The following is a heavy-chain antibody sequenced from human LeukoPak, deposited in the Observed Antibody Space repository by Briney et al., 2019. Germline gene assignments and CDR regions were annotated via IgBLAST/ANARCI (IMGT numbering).Heavy chain of an antibody. CDR3: AKGRLVGSSWPHFDY. V-gene: IGHV3-23*01. D-gene: IGHD6-13*01. CDR1: GFTLSSYA. J-gene: IGHJ4*02. CDR2: ISGSGGST. Sequence: PGGSLRLSCAASGFTLSSYAMSWVRQAPGRGLEWVSGISGSGGSTYYADPVKGRFTISRDNSKNTLNLQMNSLRAEDTAVYYCAKGRLVGSSWPHFDYWGQGTLVPVSS.